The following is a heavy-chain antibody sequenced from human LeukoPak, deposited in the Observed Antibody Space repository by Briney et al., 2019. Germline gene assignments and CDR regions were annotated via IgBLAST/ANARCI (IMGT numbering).Heavy chain of an antibody. CDR2: ISGSGGST. CDR3: AKDGYGSADD. V-gene: IGHV3-23*01. CDR1: GFTFSNYA. D-gene: IGHD6-19*01. J-gene: IGHJ4*02. Sequence: GGSLSLSCAASGFTFSNYAMSWVRQAPGEGLEWVSGISGSGGSTYYADSVKGRFTISRDNSKNTLFLQMSSLRAEDTAVYYCAKDGYGSADDWGQGTLVTVSS.